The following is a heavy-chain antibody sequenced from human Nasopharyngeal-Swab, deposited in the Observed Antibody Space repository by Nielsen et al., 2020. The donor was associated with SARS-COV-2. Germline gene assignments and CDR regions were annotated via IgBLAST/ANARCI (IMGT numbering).Heavy chain of an antibody. CDR3: ARERGSGYGDY. V-gene: IGHV3-48*04. Sequence: GESLKISCATSGFTFSPYTMTWVRQAPGKGLQWISYITSGNSVQYADSGRGRFTISRDNAKNSLYLQMNSLTAEDTAVYYCARERGSGYGDYWGQGTLVTVSS. J-gene: IGHJ4*02. D-gene: IGHD5-12*01. CDR2: ITSGNSV. CDR1: GFTFSPYT.